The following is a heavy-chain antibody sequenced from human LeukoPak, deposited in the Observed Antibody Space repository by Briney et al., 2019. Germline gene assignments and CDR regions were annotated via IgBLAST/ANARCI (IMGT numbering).Heavy chain of an antibody. CDR2: IYYSGST. CDR1: GGSISSYY. Sequence: SETLSLTCTVSGGSISSYYWSWIRQPPGKGLEWIGYIYYSGSTNCNPSLKSRVTISVDTSKNQFSLKLSSVTAADTAVYYCARSSIAAAGSVDYWGQGTLVTVSS. CDR3: ARSSIAAAGSVDY. J-gene: IGHJ4*02. D-gene: IGHD6-13*01. V-gene: IGHV4-59*08.